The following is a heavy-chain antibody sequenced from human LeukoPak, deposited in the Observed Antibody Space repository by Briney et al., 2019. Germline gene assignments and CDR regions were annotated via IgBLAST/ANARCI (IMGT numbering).Heavy chain of an antibody. V-gene: IGHV3-23*01. Sequence: PGGSLRLSCTGSGFTFSNYVMSWVRQAPGKRLEWVSGISDSGDDTDYADSVKGRFTISRDNSKNTLYLQMNSLRAEDTAVYYCARDGVVVVPAATTLSSYYYYGMDVWGQGTTVTVSS. CDR1: GFTFSNYV. CDR3: ARDGVVVVPAATTLSSYYYYGMDV. D-gene: IGHD2-2*01. J-gene: IGHJ6*02. CDR2: ISDSGDDT.